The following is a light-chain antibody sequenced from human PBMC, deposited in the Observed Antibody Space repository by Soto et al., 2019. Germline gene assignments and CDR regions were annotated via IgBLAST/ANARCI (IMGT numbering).Light chain of an antibody. CDR2: DAY. CDR1: QSFRGL. Sequence: EVVLTQSPVTLSLSPGERATLSCRASQSFRGLLAWYQQKPGQAPRLLIYDAYNRATGIPPRFSGSGSGTDFTLTISSLEPEDSAVYYCQQRHMSPITFGQGTRLENK. J-gene: IGKJ5*01. CDR3: QQRHMSPIT. V-gene: IGKV3-11*01.